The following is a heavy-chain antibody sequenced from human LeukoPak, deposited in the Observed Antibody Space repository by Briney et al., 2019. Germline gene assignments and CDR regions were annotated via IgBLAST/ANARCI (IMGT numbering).Heavy chain of an antibody. Sequence: GGSLRLSCAASGFTFSSYGVHWVRQAPGKGLEWVAFIRYDGSDNYYADSVKGRFTISRDNSKNTLYLQMNSLRAEDTAIYYCAAMITYFFDYWGQGTLVTVSS. CDR2: IRYDGSDN. D-gene: IGHD5-18*01. J-gene: IGHJ4*02. CDR3: AAMITYFFDY. V-gene: IGHV3-30*02. CDR1: GFTFSSYG.